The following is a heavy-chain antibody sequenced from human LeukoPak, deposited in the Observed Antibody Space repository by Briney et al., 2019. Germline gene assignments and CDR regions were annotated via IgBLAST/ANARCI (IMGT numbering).Heavy chain of an antibody. V-gene: IGHV3-53*01. J-gene: IGHJ4*02. CDR3: ARGGESGYNYGYSDY. CDR1: GFTVSSNY. D-gene: IGHD5-18*01. CDR2: IYSGGST. Sequence: GGSLRLSCAASGFTVSSNYMSWVRQAPGKGLEWVSVIYSGGSTYYADSVKGRFTISRDNPKNTLYLQMNSLRAEDTAVYYCARGGESGYNYGYSDYWGQETLVTVSS.